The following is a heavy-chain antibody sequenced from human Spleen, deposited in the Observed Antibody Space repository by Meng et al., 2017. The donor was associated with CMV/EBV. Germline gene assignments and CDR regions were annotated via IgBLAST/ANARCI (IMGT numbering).Heavy chain of an antibody. Sequence: ASVKVSCKASGYSFTSYGFIWVRQAPGQGLEWMGIINPSGGSTSYAQKFQGRVTMTRDTSTSTVYMELSSLRSEDTAVYYCARSDNILTGYYNVMGFVIGYWGQGTLVTVSS. CDR2: INPSGGST. CDR1: GYSFTSYG. V-gene: IGHV1-46*01. CDR3: ARSDNILTGYYNVMGFVIGY. D-gene: IGHD3-9*01. J-gene: IGHJ4*02.